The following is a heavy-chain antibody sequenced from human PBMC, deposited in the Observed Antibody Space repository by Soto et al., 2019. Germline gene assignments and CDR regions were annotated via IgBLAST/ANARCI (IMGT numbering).Heavy chain of an antibody. CDR2: ISYDGSNK. CDR1: GFTFSSYG. J-gene: IGHJ6*02. Sequence: QVQLVESGGGVVQPGRSLRLSCAASGFTFSSYGMHWVRQAPGKGLEGVAVISYDGSNKYYADSVKGRFTISRDNSKNTLYMQMNRLRDEDTAVYYCAKDKAAPYYYYSYGMDVWGQGTTVTVSS. V-gene: IGHV3-30*18. CDR3: AKDKAAPYYYYSYGMDV. D-gene: IGHD2-15*01.